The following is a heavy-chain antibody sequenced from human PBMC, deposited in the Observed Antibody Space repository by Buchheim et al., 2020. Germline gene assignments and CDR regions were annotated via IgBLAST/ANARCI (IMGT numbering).Heavy chain of an antibody. Sequence: QVQVVESGGGVVQPGRSLRLSCAASRFTFSDYGMHWVRQAPGKGLEWVAVIWYDGGNKYYADSVKGRFTISRDNSKNTLYMQMNSLRVEDTAVYFCARCLSSRGWFDPWGQGTL. CDR1: RFTFSDYG. CDR2: IWYDGGNK. D-gene: IGHD5/OR15-5a*01. CDR3: ARCLSSRGWFDP. J-gene: IGHJ5*02. V-gene: IGHV3-33*01.